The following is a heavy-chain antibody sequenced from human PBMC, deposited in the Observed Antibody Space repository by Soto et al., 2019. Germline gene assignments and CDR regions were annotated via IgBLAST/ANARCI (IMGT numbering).Heavy chain of an antibody. V-gene: IGHV3-23*01. J-gene: IGHJ6*02. Sequence: EVQLLESGGGLVQPGGSLRLSCAASGFTFSSYAMNWVRQAPGKGLEWVSAMSGSVGSTYYADSVKGRFTISRDNSKNTLYLQMNSLRVEDTALYYCAKRGDIVEVSRTFVGYGMDVWGQGTTVTVSS. CDR2: MSGSVGST. CDR1: GFTFSSYA. CDR3: AKRGDIVEVSRTFVGYGMDV. D-gene: IGHD2-2*01.